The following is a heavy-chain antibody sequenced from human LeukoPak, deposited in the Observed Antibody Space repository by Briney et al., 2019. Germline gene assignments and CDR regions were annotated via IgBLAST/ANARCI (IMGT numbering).Heavy chain of an antibody. D-gene: IGHD6-6*01. CDR3: AKTARTWSIAAYGYLDY. V-gene: IGHV4-38-2*01. Sequence: PSETLSLTCAVSGYSISSGYYWGWIRQPPGKGLEWIGSIYHSGSTYYNPSLKSRVAISVDTSKNQFSLKLSSVTAADTAVYYCAKTARTWSIAAYGYLDYWGQGTLVTVSS. CDR1: GYSISSGYY. CDR2: IYHSGST. J-gene: IGHJ4*02.